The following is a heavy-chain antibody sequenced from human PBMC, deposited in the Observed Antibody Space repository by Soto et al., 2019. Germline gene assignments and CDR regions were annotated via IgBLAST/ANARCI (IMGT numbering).Heavy chain of an antibody. CDR1: GYSFTSYW. Sequence: EVQLVHSGAEVKKPGESLKISCKGSGYSFTSYWIGWVRQMPGKGLEWMGIIYPGDSQTRYSPSFQGQGTISADKSISTAYRQWSSLRASDTAMYYCARHTPQGLAAAGTNWGQGTLVTVSS. CDR3: ARHTPQGLAAAGTN. CDR2: IYPGDSQT. V-gene: IGHV5-51*01. J-gene: IGHJ4*02. D-gene: IGHD6-13*01.